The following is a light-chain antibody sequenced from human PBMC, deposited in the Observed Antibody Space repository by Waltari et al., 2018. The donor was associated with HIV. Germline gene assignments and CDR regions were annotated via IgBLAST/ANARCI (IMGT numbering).Light chain of an antibody. J-gene: IGLJ3*02. CDR1: SSDVGGYNY. CDR3: SSCAGSNNGV. Sequence: QSALTQPPSASGSPGQSVTISCTGTSSDVGGYNYVSWYQQHPGKAPKLMIYEVSKRPSGVPDPFSGSKSGNTAALTVSGLQAEDEADYYCSSCAGSNNGVFGGGTKLTVL. CDR2: EVS. V-gene: IGLV2-8*01.